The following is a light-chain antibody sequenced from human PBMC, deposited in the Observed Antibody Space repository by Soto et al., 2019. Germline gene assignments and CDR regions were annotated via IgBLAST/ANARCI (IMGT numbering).Light chain of an antibody. Sequence: DIQMTQSPSSLSASVGDRVTITCRASQSISSYLNWYQQKPGKAPKLLIYAASSLQSGVPSRFSGSGSGTDFTLTISSLQPEDFATYYCQQYSRLPAFGRGTKVEIK. J-gene: IGKJ4*01. CDR1: QSISSY. CDR2: AAS. V-gene: IGKV1-39*01. CDR3: QQYSRLPA.